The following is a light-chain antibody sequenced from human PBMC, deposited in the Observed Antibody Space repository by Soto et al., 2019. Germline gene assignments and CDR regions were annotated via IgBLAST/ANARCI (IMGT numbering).Light chain of an antibody. CDR2: HVT. CDR1: SSDVGGYSY. V-gene: IGLV2-14*03. Sequence: LTQPASVSGAPGQSITISCTGTSSDVGGYSYVSWYQQHPGDAPKLMIYHVTNRPSGVSDRFSGSKSGNTASLTISGLQAEDEADYYCSSYTSSTVYIFGTGTKVTVL. J-gene: IGLJ1*01. CDR3: SSYTSSTVYI.